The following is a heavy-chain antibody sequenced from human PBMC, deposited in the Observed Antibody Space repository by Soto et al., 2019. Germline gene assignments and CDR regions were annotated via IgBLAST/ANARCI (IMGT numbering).Heavy chain of an antibody. CDR3: ARQRRLRGVLRYFDWLLYPFDY. J-gene: IGHJ4*02. V-gene: IGHV4-39*01. D-gene: IGHD3-9*01. CDR1: GGSISSSSYY. Sequence: PSETLSLTCTVSGGSISSSSYYWGWIRQPPGKGLEWIGSIYYSGSTYYNPSLKSRVTISVDTSKNQFSLKLSSVTAADTAVYYCARQRRLRGVLRYFDWLLYPFDYWGQGTLVTVSS. CDR2: IYYSGST.